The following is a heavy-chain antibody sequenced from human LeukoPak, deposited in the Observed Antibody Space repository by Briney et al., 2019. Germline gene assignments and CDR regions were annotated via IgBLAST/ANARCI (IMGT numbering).Heavy chain of an antibody. CDR3: TTDCSSTSCYGDGAFDI. D-gene: IGHD2-2*01. J-gene: IGHJ3*02. CDR1: GFTFSKAW. CDR2: IKDKTDGRAT. V-gene: IGHV3-15*01. Sequence: PGGSLRLSCAASGFTFSKAWMSWVRQAPGKGLEWVGRIKDKTDGRATDYAAPVKDRFTVSRDDSKNTLYLQMNSLKTEDTAVYYCTTDCSSTSCYGDGAFDIWGQGTMVTVSS.